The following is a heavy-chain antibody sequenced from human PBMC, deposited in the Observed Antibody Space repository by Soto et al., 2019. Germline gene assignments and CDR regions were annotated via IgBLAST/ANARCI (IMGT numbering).Heavy chain of an antibody. V-gene: IGHV4-59*01. CDR3: ARWLQWGYYYYGMDV. CDR2: IYYSGST. CDR1: GGSISSYY. D-gene: IGHD5-18*01. J-gene: IGHJ6*02. Sequence: SETLSLTCTVSGGSISSYYWSWIRQPPGKGLEWIGYIYYSGSTNYNPSLKSRVTISVDTSKNQFSLKLSSVTAADTAVYYCARWLQWGYYYYGMDVWGQGTTVTVSS.